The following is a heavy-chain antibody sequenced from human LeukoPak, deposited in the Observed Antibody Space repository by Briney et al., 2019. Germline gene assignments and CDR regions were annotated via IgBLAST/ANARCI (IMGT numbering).Heavy chain of an antibody. CDR3: ARPTVDYEGFGF. CDR2: ISSSGSTI. CDR1: GFTFSSYS. D-gene: IGHD4-17*01. Sequence: GGSLRLSCAASGFTFSSYSMNWVRQAPGKGLEWVSYISSSGSTIYYADSVKGRFTISRDNAKNSLYLQMNSLRAEDTAVYYCARPTVDYEGFGFWGQGTLVTVSS. J-gene: IGHJ4*02. V-gene: IGHV3-48*04.